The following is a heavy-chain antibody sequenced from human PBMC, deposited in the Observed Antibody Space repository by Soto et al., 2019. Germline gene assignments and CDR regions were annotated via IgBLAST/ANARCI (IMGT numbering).Heavy chain of an antibody. D-gene: IGHD6-13*01. CDR2: IYQSGST. J-gene: IGHJ4*02. V-gene: IGHV4-4*02. CDR1: GGTISSSNW. Sequence: SETLSLTCAVSGGTISSSNWWCWVRQPPGKGLEWIGEIYQSGSTNYNPSLKSRVTIAVDKSKNQFSLKLSSVTAADTAVYYCANIAAAGTYFDYWGQGTLVTV. CDR3: ANIAAAGTYFDY.